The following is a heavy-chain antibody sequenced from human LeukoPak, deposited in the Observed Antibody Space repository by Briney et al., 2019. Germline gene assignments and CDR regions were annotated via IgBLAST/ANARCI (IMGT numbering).Heavy chain of an antibody. V-gene: IGHV3-7*01. CDR1: GFTFSSYW. CDR3: ASGSGSYYKNDYFDY. Sequence: PGGSLRLSCAASGFTFSSYWMSWVRQAPGKGLEWVANMKQDGSEKYYVDSVKGRFTISRDNAKNSLYLQMNSLRAEDTAVYYCASGSGSYYKNDYFDYWGQGTLVTVSS. CDR2: MKQDGSEK. D-gene: IGHD3-10*01. J-gene: IGHJ4*02.